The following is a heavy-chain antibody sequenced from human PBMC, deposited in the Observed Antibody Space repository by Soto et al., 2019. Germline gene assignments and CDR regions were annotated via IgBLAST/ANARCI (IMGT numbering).Heavy chain of an antibody. D-gene: IGHD3-3*01. V-gene: IGHV4-39*01. CDR3: ARQVGYGITIFGVVSIDY. CDR1: GGSISSSSCY. J-gene: IGHJ4*02. Sequence: SETLSLTCTVSGGSISSSSCYWGWIRQPPGKGLEWIGSIYYSGSTYYNPSLKSRVTISVDTSKNQFSLKLSSVTAADTAVYYCARQVGYGITIFGVVSIDYWGQGTLVTVSS. CDR2: IYYSGST.